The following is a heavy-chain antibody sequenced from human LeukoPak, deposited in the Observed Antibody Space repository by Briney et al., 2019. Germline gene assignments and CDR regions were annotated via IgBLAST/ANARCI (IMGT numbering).Heavy chain of an antibody. CDR1: GYSLTSGYY. V-gene: IGHV4-38-2*02. CDR2: INRSGST. CDR3: ARSRRVLRFDP. D-gene: IGHD1-1*01. Sequence: SETLSLTCTVSGYSLTSGYYWGWIRQPPGKGLEWIGEINRSGSTNYNPSLKSRVTISVDTSKNQFSLKLSSVTAADTAVYYCARSRRVLRFDPWGQGTLVTVSS. J-gene: IGHJ5*02.